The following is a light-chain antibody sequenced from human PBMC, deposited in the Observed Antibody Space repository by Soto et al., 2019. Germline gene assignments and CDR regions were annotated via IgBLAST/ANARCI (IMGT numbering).Light chain of an antibody. CDR3: QQFVTSPPST. V-gene: IGKV3-11*01. CDR1: QSVSSY. J-gene: IGKJ5*01. CDR2: DAS. Sequence: EIVLTQSPATLSLSPGERATLSCRASQSVSSYLAWYQQKPGQAPRLPIYDASNRATGIPARFSGSGSGTDFTLTISSLEPEDFAVYYCQQFVTSPPSTCAQGTGLEI.